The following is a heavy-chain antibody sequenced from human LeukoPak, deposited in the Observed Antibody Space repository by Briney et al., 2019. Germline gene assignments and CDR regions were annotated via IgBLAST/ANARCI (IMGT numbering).Heavy chain of an antibody. V-gene: IGHV4-39*07. CDR3: ARGVNYYDSSGYSSGDTTPFDY. Sequence: SETLSLTCTVSGGSISSSSYYWGWIRQPPGKGLEWIGSIYYSGSTYYNPSLKSRVTISVDRSKNQFSLKLSSVTAADTAVYYCARGVNYYDSSGYSSGDTTPFDYWGQGTLVTVSS. CDR2: IYYSGST. J-gene: IGHJ4*02. D-gene: IGHD3-22*01. CDR1: GGSISSSSYY.